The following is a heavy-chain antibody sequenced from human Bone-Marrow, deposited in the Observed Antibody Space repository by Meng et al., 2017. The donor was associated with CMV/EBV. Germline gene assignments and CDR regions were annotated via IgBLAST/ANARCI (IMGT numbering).Heavy chain of an antibody. CDR3: ARGYSYGYVDAFDI. Sequence: SGVTFEDYGMSWVRQAPGKGLEWVAGINWSGGSTAYADSVKGRFTISRDNAKNSLYLQMNSLRAEDTALYYCARGYSYGYVDAFDIWGQGTMVTVSS. J-gene: IGHJ3*02. CDR1: GVTFEDYG. CDR2: INWSGGST. D-gene: IGHD5-18*01. V-gene: IGHV3-20*03.